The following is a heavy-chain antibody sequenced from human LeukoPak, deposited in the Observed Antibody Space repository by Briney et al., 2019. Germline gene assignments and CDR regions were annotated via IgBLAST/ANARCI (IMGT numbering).Heavy chain of an antibody. J-gene: IGHJ4*02. D-gene: IGHD3-22*01. V-gene: IGHV3-23*01. CDR3: AKSFDYYYDSSGYYGY. CDR1: GFTFSSYW. CDR2: ISGSGGST. Sequence: GGFLRLSCAASGFTFSSYWMHWVRQAPGKGLEWVSAISGSGGSTYYADSVKGRFTISRDDSKNTLYLQMNSLRAEDTAVYYCAKSFDYYYDSSGYYGYWGQGTLVTVSS.